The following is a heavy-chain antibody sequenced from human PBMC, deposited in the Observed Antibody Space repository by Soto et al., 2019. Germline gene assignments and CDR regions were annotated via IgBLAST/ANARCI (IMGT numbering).Heavy chain of an antibody. CDR3: VRDGTKTLRDWFDP. V-gene: IGHV4-34*10. CDR2: VNHRGSA. J-gene: IGHJ5*02. Sequence: SETLSLTCAVSGGPFSGVYWSWIRQPPGKGLEWIGGVNHRGSANYNPSLKSRVMMSVDTSKKQFSLKLRSVTAADTAVYYCVRDGTKTLRDWFDPWGQGISVTVSS. D-gene: IGHD1-1*01. CDR1: GGPFSGVY.